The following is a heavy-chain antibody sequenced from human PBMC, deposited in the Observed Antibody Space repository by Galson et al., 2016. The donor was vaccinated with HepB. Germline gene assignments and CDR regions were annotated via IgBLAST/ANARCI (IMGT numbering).Heavy chain of an antibody. D-gene: IGHD7-27*01. CDR3: ARSELGVGDGFDV. CDR2: ITNSGSHT. J-gene: IGHJ4*02. CDR1: GFAFSDYY. V-gene: IGHV3-11*01. Sequence: SLRLSCAASGFAFSDYYMNWVRQAPGKGLEWVAYITNSGSHTFYADSVKGRFTISRDNAQNSLYLLMDSLTAEDTAVYYCARSELGVGDGFDVWGQGTLVTVSS.